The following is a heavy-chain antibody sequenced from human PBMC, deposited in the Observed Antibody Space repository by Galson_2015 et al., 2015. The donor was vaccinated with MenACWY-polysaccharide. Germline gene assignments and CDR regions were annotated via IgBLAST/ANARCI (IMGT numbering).Heavy chain of an antibody. D-gene: IGHD3-22*01. CDR3: AGSLYYYDSSGYRAGFGY. Sequence: SLRLSCAASGFTFSSYSMNWVRQAPGKGLEWVSSISSSSSYIYYADSVKGRFTISRDNAKNSLYLQMNSLRAEDTAVYYCAGSLYYYDSSGYRAGFGYWGQGTLVTVSS. J-gene: IGHJ4*02. V-gene: IGHV3-21*01. CDR1: GFTFSSYS. CDR2: ISSSSSYI.